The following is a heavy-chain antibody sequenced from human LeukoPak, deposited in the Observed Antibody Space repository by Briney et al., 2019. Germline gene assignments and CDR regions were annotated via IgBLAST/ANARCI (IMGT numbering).Heavy chain of an antibody. V-gene: IGHV4-39*07. CDR3: ARGIRGSDSSGYYY. J-gene: IGHJ4*02. Sequence: PSETLSLTCTVSGGSISSSSYYWGWIRQPPGKGLEWIGSIYYSGSTYYNPSLKSRVTISVDTSKNQFSLQLSSVTAADTAVYYCARGIRGSDSSGYYYWGQGTLVTVSS. CDR1: GGSISSSSYY. CDR2: IYYSGST. D-gene: IGHD3-22*01.